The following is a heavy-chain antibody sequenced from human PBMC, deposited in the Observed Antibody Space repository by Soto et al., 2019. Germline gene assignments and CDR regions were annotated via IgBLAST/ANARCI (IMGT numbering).Heavy chain of an antibody. CDR2: ISGSGGST. D-gene: IGHD3-3*01. V-gene: IGHV3-23*01. J-gene: IGHJ3*02. Sequence: GGSLRLSCAASGFTFSSYAMSWIRQAPGKGLEWVSAISGSGGSTYYADSVKGRFTISRDNSKNTLYLQMNSLKASDTAMYYCARSWHFGMLRRAFDNWGQWTMVSVS. CDR1: GFTFSSYA. CDR3: ARSWHFGMLRRAFDN.